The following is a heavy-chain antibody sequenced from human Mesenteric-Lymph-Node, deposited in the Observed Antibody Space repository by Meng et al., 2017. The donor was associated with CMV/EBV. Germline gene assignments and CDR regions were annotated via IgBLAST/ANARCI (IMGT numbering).Heavy chain of an antibody. CDR3: AGDSPYNYGSGNYVY. J-gene: IGHJ4*02. V-gene: IGHV3-53*01. CDR2: IYSGGKT. Sequence: AFGFTVRSNYMSWVRQAPGKGLEWVSVIYSGGKTYYADSVKGRFTISRDNSKHTLYFQMNNMRAEDTAVYFCAGDSPYNYGSGNYVYWGQGTLVTVSS. D-gene: IGHD3-10*01. CDR1: GFTVRSNY.